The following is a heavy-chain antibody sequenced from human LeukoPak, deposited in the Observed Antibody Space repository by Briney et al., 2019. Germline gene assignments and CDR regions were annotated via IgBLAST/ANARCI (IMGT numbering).Heavy chain of an antibody. Sequence: SQTLSLTCAISGDSVSSNSAAWNWIRQSPSRGLEWLGRTYYRSKWYNDYAVSVKSRITINPDTSKNQFSLQLNSVTPEDTAVYYCASHYYDILTGYSDAFDIWGQGTMVTVSS. CDR1: GDSVSSNSAA. V-gene: IGHV6-1*01. CDR2: TYYRSKWYN. CDR3: ASHYYDILTGYSDAFDI. J-gene: IGHJ3*02. D-gene: IGHD3-9*01.